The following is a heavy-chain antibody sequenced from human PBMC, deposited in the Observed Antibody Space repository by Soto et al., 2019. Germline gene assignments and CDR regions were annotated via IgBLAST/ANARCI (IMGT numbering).Heavy chain of an antibody. V-gene: IGHV3-23*01. J-gene: IGHJ4*02. CDR1: GFTFRSYA. Sequence: EVQLLESGGGLVQPGGSLRLSCAASGFTFRSYAMSWVRQAPGRGLECVSSIDGSGAGAYYADSVKGRFTSSRDNSKNTLDLQMNSLRAEDTAVYYCAKGDILTGSKEGWDYWGQGTLVTVSS. CDR3: AKGDILTGSKEGWDY. D-gene: IGHD3-9*01. CDR2: IDGSGAGA.